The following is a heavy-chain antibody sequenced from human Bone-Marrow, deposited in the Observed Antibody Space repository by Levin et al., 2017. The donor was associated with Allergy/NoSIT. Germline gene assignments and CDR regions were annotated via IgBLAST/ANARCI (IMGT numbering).Heavy chain of an antibody. V-gene: IGHV1-8*01. J-gene: IGHJ5*02. D-gene: IGHD3-10*01. Sequence: ASVKVSCQASGYTFNNYLITWVRQAPGQGLEWMGSLDPNSGNTEYSQKFQGRVAMTRDISIGTAYMELSTLRAEDTAVYYCARVIPLSHSAQFRGDWFDPWGQGALVTVSS. CDR2: LDPNSGNT. CDR3: ARVIPLSHSAQFRGDWFDP. CDR1: GYTFNNYL.